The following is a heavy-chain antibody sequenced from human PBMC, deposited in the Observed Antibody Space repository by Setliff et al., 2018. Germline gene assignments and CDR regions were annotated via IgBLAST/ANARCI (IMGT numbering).Heavy chain of an antibody. V-gene: IGHV4-34*01. CDR1: GGSFNVYF. CDR3: ARDRTAYSYGLDV. Sequence: PSETLSLTCAVYGGSFNVYFWSWIRQPPGKGLEWIGEISHSGSTNYNPSLKSRVTMSVDTSKNQFALNLTSVTAADTAVYYCARDRTAYSYGLDVWGRGTTVTVSS. CDR2: ISHSGST. D-gene: IGHD5-18*01. J-gene: IGHJ6*02.